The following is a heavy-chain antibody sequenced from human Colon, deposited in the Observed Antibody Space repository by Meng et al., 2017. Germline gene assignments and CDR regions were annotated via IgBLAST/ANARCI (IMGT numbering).Heavy chain of an antibody. D-gene: IGHD2-15*01. J-gene: IGHJ1*01. CDR1: GYTFTGYY. V-gene: IGHV1-2*06. CDR3: VVAATLAKTKYFQH. CDR2: INPNSGGT. Sequence: ASVKVSCKASGYTFTGYYMHWVRQAPGQGLEWMGRINPNSGGTNYAQKFQGRVTMTRDTSISTAYMELSRLRSDDTAVYYCVVAATLAKTKYFQHWGQGTLVTVSS.